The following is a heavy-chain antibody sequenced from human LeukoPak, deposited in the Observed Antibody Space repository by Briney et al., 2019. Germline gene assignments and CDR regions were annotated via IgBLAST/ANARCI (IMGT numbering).Heavy chain of an antibody. D-gene: IGHD3-10*01. CDR2: IWYDGSNK. J-gene: IGHJ4*02. CDR3: ARDRVRGNLDY. V-gene: IGHV3-33*01. Sequence: GGSLRLSCAASGFTFSSYGMHWVRQAPGKGVGWVAVIWYDGSNKYYADSVKGRFTISRDNSKNTLYLQMNSLRAEDTAVYYCARDRVRGNLDYWGQGTLVTVSS. CDR1: GFTFSSYG.